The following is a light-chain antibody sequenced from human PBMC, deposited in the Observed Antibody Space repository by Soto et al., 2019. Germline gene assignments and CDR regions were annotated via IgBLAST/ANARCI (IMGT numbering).Light chain of an antibody. J-gene: IGKJ3*01. CDR2: GAS. Sequence: EIVLTQSPATLSLSPGARATLSCRASQSVSTNYLAWYQQRPGQAPRLLIFGASYRATGIPDRFSGSVSGTDFTLTISRLEPEDFAVYYCQHYSSSPPEFTFGPGTKVDSK. CDR3: QHYSSSPPEFT. CDR1: QSVSTNY. V-gene: IGKV3-20*01.